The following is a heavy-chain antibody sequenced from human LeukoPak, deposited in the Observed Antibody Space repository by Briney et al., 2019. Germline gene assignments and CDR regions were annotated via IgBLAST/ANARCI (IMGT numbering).Heavy chain of an antibody. V-gene: IGHV4-59*01. Sequence: SETLSLTCTVSGGSISSYYWSWIRQPPGKGLEWIGYIYYSGSTNYNPSLKSRVTISVDTSKNQFSLKLSSVTAADTAVYYCARVCSSGWSESFDYWGQGTLVTVSS. CDR1: GGSISSYY. J-gene: IGHJ4*02. D-gene: IGHD6-19*01. CDR2: IYYSGST. CDR3: ARVCSSGWSESFDY.